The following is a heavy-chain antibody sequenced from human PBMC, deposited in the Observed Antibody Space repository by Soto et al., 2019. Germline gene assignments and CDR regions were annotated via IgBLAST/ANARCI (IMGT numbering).Heavy chain of an antibody. CDR2: MNPNSGNT. CDR1: GYTFTRYD. J-gene: IGHJ6*03. CDR3: ARGGIRFLEWLLYADMDV. Sequence: ASVKVSCTASGYTFTRYDINWVRQATGQGLEWMGWMNPNSGNTGYAQKFQGRVTMTRNTSISTAYMELSSLRSEDTAVYYCARGGIRFLEWLLYADMDVWGKGTTVTVSS. D-gene: IGHD3-3*01. V-gene: IGHV1-8*01.